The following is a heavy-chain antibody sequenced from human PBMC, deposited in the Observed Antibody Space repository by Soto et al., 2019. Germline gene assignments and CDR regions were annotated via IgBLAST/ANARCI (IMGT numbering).Heavy chain of an antibody. Sequence: QVQLLQSGAEVKKPGSSVRVSCEASGGTFRTYAISWVRQAPGQGLEWMGEIIPIFGTVNYAQKFQGRVTITADXSXTXVXXDRRSLRSEDTAVYYCAKGAVAGTPTSYYYYGMDVWGQGTTVTVSS. CDR2: IIPIFGTV. J-gene: IGHJ6*02. CDR3: AKGAVAGTPTSYYYYGMDV. D-gene: IGHD6-19*01. CDR1: GGTFRTYA. V-gene: IGHV1-69*12.